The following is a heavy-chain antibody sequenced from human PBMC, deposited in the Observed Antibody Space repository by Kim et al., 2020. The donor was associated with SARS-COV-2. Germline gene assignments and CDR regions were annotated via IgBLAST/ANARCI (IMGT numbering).Heavy chain of an antibody. D-gene: IGHD1-26*01. Sequence: GGSLRLSCAASGFTFSASPMTWVRRAPGKGLECVASITYDGSHTYYAESAKGRFTISRDNSKSTLYLQLNNLRGDDTAVYYCARSGVGPGDACCGGGALV. CDR1: GFTFSASP. J-gene: IGHJ2*01. CDR3: ARSGVGPGDAC. CDR2: ITYDGSHT. V-gene: IGHV3-23*01.